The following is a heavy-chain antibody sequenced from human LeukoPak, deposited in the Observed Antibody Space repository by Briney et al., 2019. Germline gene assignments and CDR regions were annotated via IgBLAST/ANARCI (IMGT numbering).Heavy chain of an antibody. J-gene: IGHJ3*02. D-gene: IGHD2-8*02. V-gene: IGHV3-53*01. CDR1: GLTAITND. CDR3: ATSENGTEAYFDI. CDR2: THNDGST. Sequence: GGSLRLSCAASGLTAITNDMGSVRQAPGKGLEWVSLTHNDGSTYYADSVQGRFIISRDNSENSLYLQMNTLRAEDTAVYYCATSENGTEAYFDIWGQGTMVTVSS.